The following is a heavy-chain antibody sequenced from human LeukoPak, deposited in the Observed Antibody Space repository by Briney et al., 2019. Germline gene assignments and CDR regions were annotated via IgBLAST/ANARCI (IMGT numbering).Heavy chain of an antibody. D-gene: IGHD6-6*01. CDR2: IDNGGST. V-gene: IGHV3-53*01. CDR1: RFTFSNAW. CDR3: ARDGSARSLGN. Sequence: PGGSLRLSCAASRFTFSNAWMSWVRQAPGKGLEWVSVIDNGGSTYYADSVKGRFTISRDNSKNTLYLQMNSLRAEDTAVYYCARDGSARSLGNWGQGTLVSVSS. J-gene: IGHJ4*02.